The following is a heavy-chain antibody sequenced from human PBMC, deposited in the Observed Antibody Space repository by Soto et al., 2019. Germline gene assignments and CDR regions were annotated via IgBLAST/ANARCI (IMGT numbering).Heavy chain of an antibody. CDR3: ARGVVGATHYFDY. J-gene: IGHJ4*02. Sequence: PSETLSLTCTVSGGSISSSSYYWGWIRQPPGKGLEWIGSIYYSGSTYYNPSLKSRVTISVDTSKNQFSLKLSSVTAADTAVYYCARGVVGATHYFDYWGQGTLVTVSS. CDR2: IYYSGST. V-gene: IGHV4-39*01. D-gene: IGHD1-26*01. CDR1: GGSISSSSYY.